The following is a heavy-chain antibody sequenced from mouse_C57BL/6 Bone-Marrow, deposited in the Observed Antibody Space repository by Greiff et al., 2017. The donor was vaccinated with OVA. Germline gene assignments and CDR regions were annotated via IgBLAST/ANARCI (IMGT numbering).Heavy chain of an antibody. Sequence: VQLQESGPGLVQPSQSLSITCTVSGFSLTSYGVHWVRQSPGKGLEWLGVIWRGGSTDYNAAFMSRLSITKDNSKSQVFFKMNSLQADDTAIYYCAKRGDGYDGSYWYFDVWGTGTTVTVSS. V-gene: IGHV2-5*01. CDR1: GFSLTSYG. CDR2: IWRGGST. J-gene: IGHJ1*03. D-gene: IGHD2-2*01. CDR3: AKRGDGYDGSYWYFDV.